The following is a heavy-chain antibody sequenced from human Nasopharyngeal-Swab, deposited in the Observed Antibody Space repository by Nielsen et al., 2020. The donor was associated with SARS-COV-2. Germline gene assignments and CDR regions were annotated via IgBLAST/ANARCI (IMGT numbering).Heavy chain of an antibody. CDR1: GFTFSSYG. D-gene: IGHD5-18*01. Sequence: GESLKISCAASGFTFSSYGMHWVRQAPGKGLEWVALISYVRSNEYYADSVKGRFTISRDNSKNTVYLQMNSLRGEDTAVYYCARIGYGFFDLWGRGTLVTVSS. J-gene: IGHJ2*01. CDR2: ISYVRSNE. CDR3: ARIGYGFFDL. V-gene: IGHV3-30*03.